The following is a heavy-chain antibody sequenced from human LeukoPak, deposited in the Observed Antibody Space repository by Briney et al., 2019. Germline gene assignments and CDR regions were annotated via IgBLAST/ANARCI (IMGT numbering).Heavy chain of an antibody. V-gene: IGHV3-7*01. CDR3: AREVHAAVTDFDY. CDR1: GFTFSRHW. D-gene: IGHD6-13*01. Sequence: GGSLRLSCAASGFTFSRHWMSGVRQAPGKGLEWVANIKEDGSEKYYVDSMKGRFTISRDNARNSLYLQMNSLRAEDTAVYYCAREVHAAVTDFDYWGQGTLVTVSS. J-gene: IGHJ4*02. CDR2: IKEDGSEK.